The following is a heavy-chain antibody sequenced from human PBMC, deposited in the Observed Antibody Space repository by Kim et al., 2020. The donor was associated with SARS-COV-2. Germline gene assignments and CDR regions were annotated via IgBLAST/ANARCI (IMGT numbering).Heavy chain of an antibody. Sequence: GGSLRLSCAASGFIFSDYGIHWVRQAPGKGLECVAGIWYDGSLRFYANSVKGRFTISRDNSDSTVYLEMNRLRAEDTAVYYCARDLEYGGIVATTAGYYFNYWGQGTLVTVSS. D-gene: IGHD5-12*01. CDR3: ARDLEYGGIVATTAGYYFNY. V-gene: IGHV3-33*01. J-gene: IGHJ4*02. CDR1: GFIFSDYG. CDR2: IWYDGSLR.